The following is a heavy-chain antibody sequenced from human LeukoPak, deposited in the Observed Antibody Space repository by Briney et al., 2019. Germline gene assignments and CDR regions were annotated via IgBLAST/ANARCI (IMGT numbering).Heavy chain of an antibody. Sequence: SETLSLTCTVSGGSISRSRYYWGWIRQPPGKGLEWIGSIYYSGSTYYNPSLKSRVTTPVDTSKNQFSLKLSSVTAADTAVYYCARESYGSRSYDYYYYYMDVWGKGTTVTVSS. CDR1: GGSISRSRYY. V-gene: IGHV4-39*07. J-gene: IGHJ6*03. CDR2: IYYSGST. D-gene: IGHD3-10*01. CDR3: ARESYGSRSYDYYYYYMDV.